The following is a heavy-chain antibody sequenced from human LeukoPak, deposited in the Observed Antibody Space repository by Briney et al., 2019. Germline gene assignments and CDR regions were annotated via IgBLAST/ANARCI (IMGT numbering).Heavy chain of an antibody. CDR1: GFTLSSYS. V-gene: IGHV3-21*01. D-gene: IGHD6-13*01. CDR2: ISSSSSYI. J-gene: IGHJ4*02. CDR3: ARDLLAAADN. Sequence: GGSLRLSCAASGFTLSSYSMNWVRQAPGKGLEWVSSISSSSSYIYYADSVKGRFTISRDNAKNSLYLQMNSLRAEDTAVYYCARDLLAAADNWGQGTLVTVSS.